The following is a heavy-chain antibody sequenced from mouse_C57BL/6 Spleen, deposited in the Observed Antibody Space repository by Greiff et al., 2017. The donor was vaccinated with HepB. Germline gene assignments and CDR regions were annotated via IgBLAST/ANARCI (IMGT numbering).Heavy chain of an antibody. Sequence: VQLQQSGAELVKPGASVKLSCKASGYTFTSYWMQWVKQRPGQGLEWIGEIDPSDSYTNYNQKFKGKATLTVDTSSSTAYMQLSSLTSEDSAVYYCARVARSYAMDYWGQGTSVTVSS. CDR3: ARVARSYAMDY. CDR1: GYTFTSYW. J-gene: IGHJ4*01. CDR2: IDPSDSYT. V-gene: IGHV1-50*01.